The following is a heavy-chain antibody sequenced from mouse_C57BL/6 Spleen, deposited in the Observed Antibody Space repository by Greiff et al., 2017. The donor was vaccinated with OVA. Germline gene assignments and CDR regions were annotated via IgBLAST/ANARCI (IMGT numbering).Heavy chain of an antibody. CDR1: GFNIKDYY. CDR3: AFYGSSFGV. V-gene: IGHV14-2*01. Sequence: VHVKQSGAELVKPGASVKLSCTASGFNIKDYYMHWVKQRTEQGLEWIGRIDPEDGETKSAPKFQGKATITADTSSNTAYLQLSSLTSEDTAVYYCAFYGSSFGVWGTGTTVTVSS. CDR2: IDPEDGET. J-gene: IGHJ1*03. D-gene: IGHD1-1*01.